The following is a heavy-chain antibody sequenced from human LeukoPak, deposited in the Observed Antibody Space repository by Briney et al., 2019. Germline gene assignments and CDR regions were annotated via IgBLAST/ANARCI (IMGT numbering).Heavy chain of an antibody. V-gene: IGHV1-69*13. D-gene: IGHD3-10*01. CDR2: IIPIFGTA. Sequence: GASVKVSCKTSGFTFTGYYFHWVRQAPGQGLEWMGWIIPIFGTANYAQKFQGRVTITADESTSTAYMELGSLRSEDTAVYYCARMAEGRFGELSSADAFDIWGQGTMVTVSS. J-gene: IGHJ3*02. CDR1: GFTFTGYY. CDR3: ARMAEGRFGELSSADAFDI.